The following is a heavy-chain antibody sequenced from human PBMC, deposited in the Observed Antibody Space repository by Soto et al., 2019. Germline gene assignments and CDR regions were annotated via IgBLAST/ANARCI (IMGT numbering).Heavy chain of an antibody. D-gene: IGHD3-22*01. CDR1: GYTFTSYG. J-gene: IGHJ6*02. CDR3: ARGGYYDSSGSRNYHYYGMDA. V-gene: IGHV1-18*01. Sequence: QVQLVQSGTEVKKPGASVKVSCKASGYTFTSYGISWVRQAPGQGLEWMGWISPYDDNTNYAQNLQGRVTMTTATSTRTAYMELRSLRSDDTAVYYCARGGYYDSSGSRNYHYYGMDAWGQGTTVTVS. CDR2: ISPYDDNT.